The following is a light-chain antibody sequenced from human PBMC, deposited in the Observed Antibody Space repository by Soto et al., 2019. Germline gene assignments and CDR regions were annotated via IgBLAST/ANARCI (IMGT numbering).Light chain of an antibody. Sequence: QSGLTQPASVSGYPGQSITISCTGTSSDVGGYKYVSWYQQHPGKAPKLMIYEVSNRPSGVSNRFSGSKSGNTASLTISGLQAEDEADYYCSSYTTSSTHWVFGGGTKLTVL. CDR1: SSDVGGYKY. V-gene: IGLV2-14*01. J-gene: IGLJ3*02. CDR3: SSYTTSSTHWV. CDR2: EVS.